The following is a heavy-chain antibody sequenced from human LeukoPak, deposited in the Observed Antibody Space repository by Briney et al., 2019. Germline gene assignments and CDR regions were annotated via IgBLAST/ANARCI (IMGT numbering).Heavy chain of an antibody. CDR1: GYTFTGYY. CDR3: ARDSGSGYYFDY. Sequence: ASVKVSCKATGYTFTGYYVHWVRQAPGQGLEWMGRINPNSGGTNYAQKFQGRVTMTRDTSISTAHMELSRLRSDDTAVYYCARDSGSGYYFDYWGQGTLVTVSS. V-gene: IGHV1-2*06. CDR2: INPNSGGT. J-gene: IGHJ4*02. D-gene: IGHD3-22*01.